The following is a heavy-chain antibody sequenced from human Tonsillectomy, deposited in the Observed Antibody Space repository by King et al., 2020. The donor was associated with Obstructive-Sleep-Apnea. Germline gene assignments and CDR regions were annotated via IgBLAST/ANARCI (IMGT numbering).Heavy chain of an antibody. Sequence: VQLVQSGAEVKKPGSSVKVSCKASGGTFSSYAISWVRQAPGQGLEWMGGIIPIFGTANYAQKFQGRVTITADESTSTAYMELSSLRSEDTAVYYCAYYYGSGSYYTTYYYYGMDVWGQGTTVTVSS. CDR1: GGTFSSYA. V-gene: IGHV1-69*01. D-gene: IGHD3-10*01. J-gene: IGHJ6*02. CDR2: IIPIFGTA. CDR3: AYYYGSGSYYTTYYYYGMDV.